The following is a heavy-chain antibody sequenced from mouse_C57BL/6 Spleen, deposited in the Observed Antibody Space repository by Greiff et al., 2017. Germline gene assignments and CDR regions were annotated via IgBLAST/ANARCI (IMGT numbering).Heavy chain of an antibody. Sequence: SGAELVRPGASVTLSCKASGYTFTDYEMHWVKQTPVHGLEWIGAIDPETGGTAYNQKFKGKAILTADKSSSTAYMELRSLTSEDSAVYYCTRRGKAGFAYWGQGTLVTVSA. V-gene: IGHV1-15*01. CDR3: TRRGKAGFAY. J-gene: IGHJ3*01. D-gene: IGHD1-3*01. CDR1: GYTFTDYE. CDR2: IDPETGGT.